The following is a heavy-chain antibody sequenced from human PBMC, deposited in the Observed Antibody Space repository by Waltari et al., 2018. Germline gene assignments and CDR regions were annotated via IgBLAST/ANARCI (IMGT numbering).Heavy chain of an antibody. CDR3: ASSFCPDGACLSRGTYYYYSMDV. CDR2: IYASGNT. CDR1: GDSISSVSYY. V-gene: IGHV4-61*09. Sequence: QVRMQESGPGLVKPSQTLSLTCSVSGDSISSVSYYWVWIRQPAGMGLEYIGYIYASGNTNYNPSLKSRVTISADTSKNQFSLTLSSVTAADTAVYYCASSFCPDGACLSRGTYYYYSMDVWGQGTTVTVSS. J-gene: IGHJ6*03. D-gene: IGHD2-21*02.